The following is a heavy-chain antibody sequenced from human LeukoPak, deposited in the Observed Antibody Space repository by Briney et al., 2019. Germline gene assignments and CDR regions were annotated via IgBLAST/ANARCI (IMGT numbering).Heavy chain of an antibody. D-gene: IGHD1-26*01. Sequence: SETLSLTCRVDGESFSGYYWIWIRQPPGKGLEWIGEINHRGSTNYNPSLKSRVTLSVDTSNRQFSLNVTSMTAADTAMYYCARGQFWRGSEIRVWGQGTLVTVSS. CDR3: ARGQFWRGSEIRV. CDR2: INHRGST. J-gene: IGHJ4*02. V-gene: IGHV4-34*01. CDR1: GESFSGYY.